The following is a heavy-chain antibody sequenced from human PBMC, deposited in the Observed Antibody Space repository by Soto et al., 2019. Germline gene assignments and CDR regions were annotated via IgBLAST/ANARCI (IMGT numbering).Heavy chain of an antibody. Sequence: QVQLVQSGAEVKKPGSSVKVSCKASGGTFSRYAIGWVRQAPGQGLEWMGTITPIFGTTNYAQKFQGRVTIIADETTSTAYFELSSLRSEDTAVYYCATPVEMDTLSSFDFWGQGTMVIVSS. CDR3: ATPVEMDTLSSFDF. J-gene: IGHJ3*01. CDR2: ITPIFGTT. CDR1: GGTFSRYA. D-gene: IGHD5-18*01. V-gene: IGHV1-69*15.